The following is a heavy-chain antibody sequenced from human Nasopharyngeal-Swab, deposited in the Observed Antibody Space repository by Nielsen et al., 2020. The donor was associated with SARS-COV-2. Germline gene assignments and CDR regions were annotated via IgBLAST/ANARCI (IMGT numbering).Heavy chain of an antibody. CDR1: GFTFSSYA. J-gene: IGHJ4*02. D-gene: IGHD6-13*01. V-gene: IGHV3-23*03. CDR3: AKEAQPFDY. Sequence: GGSLRLSCAASGFTFSSYAMSWVRQAPGKGLEWVSVIYSGGSSTYYADSVKGRFTISRDNSKNTLYLQMNSLRAEDTAVYYCAKEAQPFDYWGQGTLVTVSS. CDR2: IYSGGSST.